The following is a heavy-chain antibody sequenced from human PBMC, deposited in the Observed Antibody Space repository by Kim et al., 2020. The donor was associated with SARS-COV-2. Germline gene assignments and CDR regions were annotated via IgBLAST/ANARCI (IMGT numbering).Heavy chain of an antibody. D-gene: IGHD1-1*01. CDR2: TYYTGGT. V-gene: IGHV4-31*03. CDR3: ARGYLNFDY. CDR1: GGSLSSGAYY. J-gene: IGHJ4*02. Sequence: SETLSLTCNVSGGSLSSGAYYWSWIRGQPGKGLEWIGNTYYTGGTLYNPSLRSRVTISVDKSKNHFSLKLKSVTAADTAVYYCARGYLNFDYWGQGPLV.